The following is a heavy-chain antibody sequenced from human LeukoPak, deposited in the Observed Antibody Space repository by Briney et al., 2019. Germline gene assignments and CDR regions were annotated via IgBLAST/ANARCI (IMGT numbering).Heavy chain of an antibody. CDR2: IKPDGSEK. Sequence: GGSLRLSCAASGLIFSKYWMTWVRQAPGKGLEWVGSIKPDGSEKYYLDSVKGRFTISRDNAKNSLYLQMNSLRAEDTAVYYCARSKWDTSGWYYFDYWGQGTLVTVSS. V-gene: IGHV3-7*01. CDR1: GLIFSKYW. J-gene: IGHJ4*02. D-gene: IGHD6-19*01. CDR3: ARSKWDTSGWYYFDY.